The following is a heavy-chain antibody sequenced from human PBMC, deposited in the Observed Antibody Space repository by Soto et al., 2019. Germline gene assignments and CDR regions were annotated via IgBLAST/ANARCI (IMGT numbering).Heavy chain of an antibody. CDR1: GYTFTSYG. CDR2: ISAYNGNT. D-gene: IGHD6-13*01. V-gene: IGHV1-18*04. J-gene: IGHJ4*02. Sequence: ASVKVSCKASGYTFTSYGISWVRQAPGQGLEWMAWISAYNGNTNYAQKLQGRVTMTTDTSTSTAYMELRSLRSDDTAVYYCARSRAYSSSWYRFGNYWGQGTLVTVSS. CDR3: ARSRAYSSSWYRFGNY.